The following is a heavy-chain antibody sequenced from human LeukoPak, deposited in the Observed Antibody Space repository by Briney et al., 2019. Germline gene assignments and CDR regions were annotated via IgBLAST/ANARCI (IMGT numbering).Heavy chain of an antibody. D-gene: IGHD1-26*01. V-gene: IGHV4-59*01. Sequence: SETLSLTCTVSGGSISSYYWSWIRQPPGKGLEWIGYIYYSGSTNYNPSLKSRVTISVDTSKNQFSLKLSSVTAADTAVYYCAREGPTGSHDYWGQGTQVTVSS. J-gene: IGHJ4*02. CDR1: GGSISSYY. CDR3: AREGPTGSHDY. CDR2: IYYSGST.